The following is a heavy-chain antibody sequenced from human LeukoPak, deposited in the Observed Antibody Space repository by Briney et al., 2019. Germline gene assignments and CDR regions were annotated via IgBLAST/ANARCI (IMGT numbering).Heavy chain of an antibody. CDR3: TRRRITMIAMDDY. CDR1: GFTFSGSA. V-gene: IGHV3-73*01. J-gene: IGHJ4*02. Sequence: SGGSLRLSCAASGFTFSGSAMHWVRQASGEGLEWVGRIRSKANSYATAYAASVKGRFTISRDDSKNTAYLQMNSLKTEDTAVYYCTRRRITMIAMDDYWGQGTLVTVSS. CDR2: IRSKANSYAT. D-gene: IGHD3-22*01.